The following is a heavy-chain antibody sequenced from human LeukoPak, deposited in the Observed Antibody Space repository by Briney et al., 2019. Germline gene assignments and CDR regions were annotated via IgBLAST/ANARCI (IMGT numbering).Heavy chain of an antibody. Sequence: GGSLRLSCATSGFTFQNYAMHWVRQPPGTGLEWVSLIYGNGRDTYYADSVKGRFTISRDNSKNSLYLQIDSLRIEDTAVYYFVSGNGVGDYGGQGTQVTVSS. CDR3: VSGNGVGDY. D-gene: IGHD6-19*01. CDR1: GFTFQNYA. V-gene: IGHV3-43*02. J-gene: IGHJ4*02. CDR2: IYGNGRDT.